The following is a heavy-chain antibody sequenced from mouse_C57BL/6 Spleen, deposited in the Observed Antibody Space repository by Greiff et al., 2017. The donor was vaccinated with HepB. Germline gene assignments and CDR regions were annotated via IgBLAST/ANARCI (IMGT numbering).Heavy chain of an antibody. J-gene: IGHJ2*01. CDR3: ARSDGDYFDY. CDR2: IRNKANGYTT. V-gene: IGHV7-3*01. D-gene: IGHD1-1*02. CDR1: GFTFTDYY. Sequence: DVHLVESGGGLVQPGGSLSLSCAASGFTFTDYYMSWVRQPPGKALEWLGFIRNKANGYTTEYSASVKGRFTISRDNSQSILYLQMNALRAEDSATYYCARSDGDYFDYWGQGTTLTVSS.